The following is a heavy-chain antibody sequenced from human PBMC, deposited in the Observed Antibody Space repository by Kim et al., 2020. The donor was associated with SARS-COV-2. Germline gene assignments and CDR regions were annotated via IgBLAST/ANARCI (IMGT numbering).Heavy chain of an antibody. J-gene: IGHJ6*02. D-gene: IGHD2-15*01. CDR1: GFTFSSYE. CDR3: ARQYSPGSCYYYYYGMDV. Sequence: GGSLRLSCAASGFTFSSYEMNWVRQAPGKGLEWVSYISSSGSTIYYADSVKGRFTISRDNAKNSLYLQMNSLRAEDTAVYYCARQYSPGSCYYYYYGMDVWGQGTTVTVSS. CDR2: ISSSGSTI. V-gene: IGHV3-48*03.